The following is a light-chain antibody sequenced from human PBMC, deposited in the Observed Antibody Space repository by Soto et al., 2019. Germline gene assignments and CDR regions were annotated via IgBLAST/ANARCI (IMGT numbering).Light chain of an antibody. CDR3: QLYSDSPPLFT. J-gene: IGKJ3*01. Sequence: EIVLTQSPGTLSLSPGERATLCCRASQSVSSAYLAWYQQKPGQAPSLLIYGASDRETGIPDRFSGSGSETDFTLTISRLEPEDFAVYYCQLYSDSPPLFTFGPGTKVDIK. V-gene: IGKV3-20*01. CDR1: QSVSSAY. CDR2: GAS.